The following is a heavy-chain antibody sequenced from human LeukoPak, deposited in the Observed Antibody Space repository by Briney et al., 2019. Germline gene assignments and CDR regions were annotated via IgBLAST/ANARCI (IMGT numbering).Heavy chain of an antibody. D-gene: IGHD3-22*01. CDR3: TTDGPPGYYDSSGYYYY. V-gene: IGHV3-15*01. J-gene: IGHJ4*02. Sequence: SGGSLRLSCAASGFTFSNAWMSWVRQAPGKGLEWVGRIKSKTDGGTTDYAAPVKGRFTISRDDSKNTLYLQMNSLKTEDTAVYYCTTDGPPGYYDSSGYYYYWGQGTLVTVSS. CDR2: IKSKTDGGTT. CDR1: GFTFSNAW.